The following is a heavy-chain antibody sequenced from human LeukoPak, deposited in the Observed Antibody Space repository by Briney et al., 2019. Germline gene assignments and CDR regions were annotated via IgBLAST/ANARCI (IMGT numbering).Heavy chain of an antibody. Sequence: GESLKISCKGFGYSFTSYWIAWVRQMPGKGLEWMGIIYPGDSDSRYSPSFQGQVTMSADKSISTAYLQWSSLKASDTAMYYCARQFCSGGSCHSDYWGQGTLVTVPS. CDR3: ARQFCSGGSCHSDY. V-gene: IGHV5-51*01. CDR1: GYSFTSYW. J-gene: IGHJ4*02. CDR2: IYPGDSDS. D-gene: IGHD2-15*01.